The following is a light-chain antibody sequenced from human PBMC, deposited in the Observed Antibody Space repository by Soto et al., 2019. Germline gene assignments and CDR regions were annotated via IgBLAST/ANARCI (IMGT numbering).Light chain of an antibody. J-gene: IGKJ1*01. V-gene: IGKV3-15*01. CDR3: QQYNNWPRT. CDR1: QSVSSD. Sequence: ELVMTQSPATLSVSPGESATLSCRASQSVSSDLAWYHQKPGQATRLLIYGASTRATGIPARVSGSGSGTEVTLTINSLQSEEFAVYYCQQYNNWPRTFGQGTKVDIK. CDR2: GAS.